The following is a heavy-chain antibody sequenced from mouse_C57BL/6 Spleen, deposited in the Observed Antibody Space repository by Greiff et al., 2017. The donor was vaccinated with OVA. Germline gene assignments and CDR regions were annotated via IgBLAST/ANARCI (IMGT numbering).Heavy chain of an antibody. Sequence: EVQLQQSGAELVRPGASVKLSCTASGFNIKDDYMHWVKQRPEQGLEWIGWIDPENGDTEYASKFQGKATITADTSSNTAYMQLSSLTCEDTADYYGTYSDYSNGFAYWGQGTLVTVSA. V-gene: IGHV14-4*01. CDR3: TYSDYSNGFAY. CDR1: GFNIKDDY. J-gene: IGHJ3*01. CDR2: IDPENGDT. D-gene: IGHD2-5*01.